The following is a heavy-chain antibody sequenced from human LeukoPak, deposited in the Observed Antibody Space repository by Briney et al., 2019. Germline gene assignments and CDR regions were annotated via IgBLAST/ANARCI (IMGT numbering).Heavy chain of an antibody. D-gene: IGHD3-22*01. J-gene: IGHJ5*02. CDR2: INPNSGGT. V-gene: IGHV1-2*02. CDR3: ARHPYDSSGYYNWLDP. Sequence: GASVKVSCKTSGYTFTAYYIHWVRQAPGQGLEWMGWINPNSGGTNYAQKFQGRVTMTRDTSISTAYMELSRLRTDDTAVYYCARHPYDSSGYYNWLDPWGQGTLVTFSS. CDR1: GYTFTAYY.